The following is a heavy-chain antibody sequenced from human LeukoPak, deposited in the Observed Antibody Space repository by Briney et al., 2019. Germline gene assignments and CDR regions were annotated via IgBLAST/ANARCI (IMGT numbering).Heavy chain of an antibody. D-gene: IGHD5-12*01. CDR1: GGSISSYS. V-gene: IGHV4-4*07. Sequence: PSETLSLTCTVSGGSISSYSWSWIRQPAGKGLEWIGRIYSTNYNPSLKSRVAISVDTSKNQFSLKLSSVIAAGTAVYYCARGPYSGYTLRPLDYWGQGTLVTVSS. CDR3: ARGPYSGYTLRPLDY. CDR2: IYST. J-gene: IGHJ4*02.